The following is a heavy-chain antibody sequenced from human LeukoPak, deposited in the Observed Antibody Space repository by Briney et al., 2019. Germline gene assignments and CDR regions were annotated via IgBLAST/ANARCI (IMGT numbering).Heavy chain of an antibody. J-gene: IGHJ4*02. D-gene: IGHD1-26*01. Sequence: SVKVSCKASGGTFSSYAISWVRQAPGQGLEWMGGIIPIFGTANYAQKFQGRVTMTRDMSTSTVYMELSSLRSEDTAVYYCARVGSLGGRGYFDYWGQGTLVTVSS. CDR3: ARVGSLGGRGYFDY. V-gene: IGHV1-69*05. CDR2: IIPIFGTA. CDR1: GGTFSSYA.